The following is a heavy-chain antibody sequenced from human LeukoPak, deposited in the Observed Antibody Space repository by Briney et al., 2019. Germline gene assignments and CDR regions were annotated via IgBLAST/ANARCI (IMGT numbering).Heavy chain of an antibody. CDR2: IRSKVHGGTT. D-gene: IGHD6-19*01. Sequence: GGSLRLSCTASGFTFGDYGLSWFRQAPGKGLEWVAFIRSKVHGGTTQYAASVKGRFTISRDDSTSIAYLQMNSLKTEDTAVYYCSRERFSSAWYVEYWGQGALVTVSS. CDR1: GFTFGDYG. J-gene: IGHJ4*02. CDR3: SRERFSSAWYVEY. V-gene: IGHV3-49*03.